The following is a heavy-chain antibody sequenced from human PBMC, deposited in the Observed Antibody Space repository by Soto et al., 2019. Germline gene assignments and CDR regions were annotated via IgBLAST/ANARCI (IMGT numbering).Heavy chain of an antibody. J-gene: IGHJ6*03. CDR2: ISAYNGNT. CDR1: GYMFANYG. V-gene: IGHV1-18*01. Sequence: QVQLMQSGPEVKKPGASVKVSCQASGYMFANYGISWVRQAPGQGLEWMGWISAYNGNTHYAQKCQDRVTMTTDTSRSTAYMELRSLRSDDTAVYFCARIVPEQLLRYYDYYSMDVWGKGTTVTVSS. D-gene: IGHD2-15*01. CDR3: ARIVPEQLLRYYDYYSMDV.